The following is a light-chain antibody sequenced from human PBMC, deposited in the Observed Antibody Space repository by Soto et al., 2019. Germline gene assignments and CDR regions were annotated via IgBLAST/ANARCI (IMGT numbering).Light chain of an antibody. CDR3: SSYTSSTTPYV. V-gene: IGLV2-14*01. CDR1: SSDVGGYNY. Sequence: QSVLTQPASVSGSPGQSITISCTGTSSDVGGYNYVSWYQQHPGKAPKLMIYEVSNRPSGVSPRFSGSKSGNTASLTTSGLQAEDEDDYYCSSYTSSTTPYVFGTGTKLTVL. J-gene: IGLJ1*01. CDR2: EVS.